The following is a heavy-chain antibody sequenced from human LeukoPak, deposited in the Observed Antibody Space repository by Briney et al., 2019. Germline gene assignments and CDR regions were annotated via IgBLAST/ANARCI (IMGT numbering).Heavy chain of an antibody. J-gene: IGHJ6*03. CDR3: ARSPEIVDYYMDV. V-gene: IGHV4-38-2*01. Sequence: PSETLSLTCAVSGYSLSSGYHWGWIRQPPEKGVEWIGSIYHSGSTYYTQSLKSRVTISVDTSKNQFSLKLSSVTAADTAVYYCARSPEIVDYYMDVWGKGTTVTVSS. CDR2: IYHSGST. CDR1: GYSLSSGYH. D-gene: IGHD2-15*01.